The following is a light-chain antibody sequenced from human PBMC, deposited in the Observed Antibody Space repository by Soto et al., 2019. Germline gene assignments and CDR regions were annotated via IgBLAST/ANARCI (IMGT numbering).Light chain of an antibody. CDR1: SSDVGGYNY. V-gene: IGLV2-14*01. Sequence: QSALTQPASVSGSPGQSITISCTGTSSDVGGYNYVSWYQQHPGKAPKLMIYDVSNRPSGVSNRFSGSKSGNTASLTSSGLKADDEADYYCSSYTSSSSVVFGGGTKLTVL. CDR2: DVS. J-gene: IGLJ2*01. CDR3: SSYTSSSSVV.